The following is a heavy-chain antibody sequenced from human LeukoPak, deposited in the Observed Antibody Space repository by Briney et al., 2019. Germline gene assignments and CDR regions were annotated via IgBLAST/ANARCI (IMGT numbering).Heavy chain of an antibody. CDR3: ARIEDYGGNSVNY. CDR2: IYYSGST. CDR1: GGSISSYY. V-gene: IGHV4-59*01. D-gene: IGHD4-23*01. J-gene: IGHJ4*02. Sequence: PSETLSLTCTVSGGSISSYYWSWIRQPPGKGLEWIGYIYYSGSTNYNPSLKSRVTISVDTSTNQFSLKLSSVTAADTAVYYCARIEDYGGNSVNYWGQGTLVTVSS.